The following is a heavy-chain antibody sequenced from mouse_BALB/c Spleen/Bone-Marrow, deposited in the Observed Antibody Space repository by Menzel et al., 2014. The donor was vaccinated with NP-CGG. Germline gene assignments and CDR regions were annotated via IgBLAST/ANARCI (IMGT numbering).Heavy chain of an antibody. CDR2: IDTSDSYT. CDR1: GYTFTDYW. J-gene: IGHJ3*01. Sequence: QVQLQQSGAELVMPGASVKMSCKASGYTFTDYWMHWVKQRPGQGLEWIGAIDTSDSYTSYNQKFKGKAALTVDKSSSTAYMQLSSLTSEDSAVYYCARGDWDDAYWGQGTLVTVSA. V-gene: IGHV1-69*01. CDR3: ARGDWDDAY. D-gene: IGHD4-1*01.